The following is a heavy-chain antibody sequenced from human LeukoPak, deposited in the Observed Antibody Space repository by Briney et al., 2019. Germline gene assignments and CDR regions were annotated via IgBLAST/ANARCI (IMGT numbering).Heavy chain of an antibody. CDR2: IYYSGST. V-gene: IGHV4-31*03. J-gene: IGHJ5*02. CDR1: GGSISSGGYY. CDR3: ARDSARGKFDP. Sequence: SETLSLTCTVSGGSISSGGYYWSWIRQHPGKGLEWIGYIYYSGSTYYNPSLKSRVTISVDKSKNQFSLKVSSVTAADTAVYYCARDSARGKFDPWGQGTLVTVSS.